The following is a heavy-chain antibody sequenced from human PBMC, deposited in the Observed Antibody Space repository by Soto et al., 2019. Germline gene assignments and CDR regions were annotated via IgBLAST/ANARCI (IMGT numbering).Heavy chain of an antibody. CDR2: ISGSGSTI. V-gene: IGHV3-11*01. CDR1: GFTFSDYY. CDR3: ASGVAASHFYYYYMDV. J-gene: IGHJ6*03. Sequence: QVQLVESGGGLVKPGGSLRLSCAASGFTFSDYYMSWIRQAPGKGLEWVSYISGSGSTIYYADSVKGRFTISRDNAKYALHLQMNSLRAEDTAVYYCASGVAASHFYYYYMDVWGKGTPVTVSS. D-gene: IGHD2-15*01.